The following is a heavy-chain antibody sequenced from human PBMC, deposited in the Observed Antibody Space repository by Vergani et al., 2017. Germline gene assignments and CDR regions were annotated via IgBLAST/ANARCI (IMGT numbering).Heavy chain of an antibody. D-gene: IGHD6-13*01. J-gene: IGHJ4*02. Sequence: QVHLVESGGGVVQPGRSLRLSCVVSGFTSSYYGMHWVRQAPGKGLEWVAVISYDGTQKYYADSVKGRFTISRDNSKSTLYLQMNNLGIEDTAVYYCAKEGPVTASGDYWGLGTQVTVSS. CDR1: GFTSSYYG. CDR2: ISYDGTQK. V-gene: IGHV3-30*18. CDR3: AKEGPVTASGDY.